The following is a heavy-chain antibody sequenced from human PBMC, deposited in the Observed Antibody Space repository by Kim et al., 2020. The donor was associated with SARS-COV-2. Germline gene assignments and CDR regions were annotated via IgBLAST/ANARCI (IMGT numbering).Heavy chain of an antibody. D-gene: IGHD3-22*01. V-gene: IGHV1-46*01. Sequence: ASVKVSCKASGYTLTSYYMHWVRQPPGQGLEWMGIINPSGGSTSYAQKFQGRVTMTRDTSTSTVYMELSSLRYEDTAVYYCASLGDSSGYYYGYWGQGTLVTVSS. J-gene: IGHJ4*02. CDR3: ASLGDSSGYYYGY. CDR2: INPSGGST. CDR1: GYTLTSYY.